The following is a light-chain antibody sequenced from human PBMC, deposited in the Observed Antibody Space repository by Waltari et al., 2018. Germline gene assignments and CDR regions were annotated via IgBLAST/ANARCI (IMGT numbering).Light chain of an antibody. Sequence: ETVVTQSPATLSMSPGERATLSCRTSQSIGSSLAWYQQRPGQAPRLLIYGTSTRATGIPDRFSGSGSETEFTLTISSLQSEDIAVYYCQQYNNWPPGTFGQGTKVEI. CDR3: QQYNNWPPGT. V-gene: IGKV3-15*01. CDR1: QSIGSS. J-gene: IGKJ1*01. CDR2: GTS.